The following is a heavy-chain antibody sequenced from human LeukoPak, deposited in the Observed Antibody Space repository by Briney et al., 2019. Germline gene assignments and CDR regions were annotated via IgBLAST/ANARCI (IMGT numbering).Heavy chain of an antibody. V-gene: IGHV4-34*01. CDR2: INHSGST. CDR3: ARTQRGYGGNPVARGFDY. D-gene: IGHD4-23*01. Sequence: PSETLSLTCAVYGGSFSGYYWSWIRQPPGKGLEWIGEINHSGSTNYNPSLKSRVTISVDTSKNQFSLKLSSVTAADTAVYYCARTQRGYGGNPVARGFDYWGQGTLVTVSS. CDR1: GGSFSGYY. J-gene: IGHJ4*02.